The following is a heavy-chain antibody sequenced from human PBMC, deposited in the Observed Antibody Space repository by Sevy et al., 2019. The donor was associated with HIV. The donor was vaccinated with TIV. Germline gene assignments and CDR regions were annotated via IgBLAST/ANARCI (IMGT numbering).Heavy chain of an antibody. CDR1: GYTFIGFY. CDR2: INPNSGDT. V-gene: IGHV1-2*02. Sequence: ASVKVSCKASGYTFIGFYIHWVRQAPGQGLEWMGWINPNSGDTDYAQKFQGRVTMTRDTSATTAYMELNRLRSDDTAVYFCARDFFYSGPSIVVVVAATPAYWGQGTLVTVSS. D-gene: IGHD2-15*01. J-gene: IGHJ4*02. CDR3: ARDFFYSGPSIVVVVAATPAY.